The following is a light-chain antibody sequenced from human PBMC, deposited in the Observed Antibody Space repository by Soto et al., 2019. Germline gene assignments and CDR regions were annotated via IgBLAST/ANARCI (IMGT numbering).Light chain of an antibody. J-gene: IGLJ2*01. V-gene: IGLV1-47*01. CDR3: AAWDDSLSGVV. CDR1: SSNIGSNY. Sequence: QSVLTQPPSASGTPGQRVTISCSGSSSNIGSNYVYWYKQLPGTAPKLLIYRNNQRPSAVPDRFSGSKSGTSAPLAISGLRSEDEADYYCAAWDDSLSGVVFGGGTKLTVL. CDR2: RNN.